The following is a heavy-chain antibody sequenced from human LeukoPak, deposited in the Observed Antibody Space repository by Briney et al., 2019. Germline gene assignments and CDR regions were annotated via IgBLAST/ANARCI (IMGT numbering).Heavy chain of an antibody. Sequence: GGSLRLSCAASGFTFSNAWMSWVRQAPGQGLEWVGRIKSKTDGGTTDYAAPVKGRFTISRDDSKNTLYLQMNSLKTEDTAVYYCTTDIGYYGSGSYPGYYYYGVDVWGKGTTVTVSS. J-gene: IGHJ6*04. CDR3: TTDIGYYGSGSYPGYYYYGVDV. D-gene: IGHD3-10*01. CDR2: IKSKTDGGTT. CDR1: GFTFSNAW. V-gene: IGHV3-15*01.